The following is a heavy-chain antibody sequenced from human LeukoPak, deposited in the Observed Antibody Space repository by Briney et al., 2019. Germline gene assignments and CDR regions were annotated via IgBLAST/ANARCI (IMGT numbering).Heavy chain of an antibody. CDR3: ARGSSSLRHYFDY. D-gene: IGHD6-13*01. Sequence: PETLSLTCALYGGSFSGYYWSWIRPPPGKGLEWIGEINHSGSTNYNPSLKSRVTTTVDTSKTQFSLKLSSVTAADKAVYYCARGSSSLRHYFDYWGQGTLVTVSS. CDR2: INHSGST. CDR1: GGSFSGYY. V-gene: IGHV4-34*01. J-gene: IGHJ4*02.